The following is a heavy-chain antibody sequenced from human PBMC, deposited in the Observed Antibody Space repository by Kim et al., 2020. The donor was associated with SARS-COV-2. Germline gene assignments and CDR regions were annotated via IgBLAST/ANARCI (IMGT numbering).Heavy chain of an antibody. CDR1: GFTFSSYA. V-gene: IGHV3-23*01. J-gene: IGHJ4*02. Sequence: GGSLRLSCAASGFTFSSYAMSWVRQAPGKGLEWVSAISGSGGSTYYADSVKGRFTISRDNSKNTLYLQMNSLRAEDTAVYYCAKDRYYDSSGYRGVWGYWGQGTLVTVSS. CDR3: AKDRYYDSSGYRGVWGY. CDR2: ISGSGGST. D-gene: IGHD3-22*01.